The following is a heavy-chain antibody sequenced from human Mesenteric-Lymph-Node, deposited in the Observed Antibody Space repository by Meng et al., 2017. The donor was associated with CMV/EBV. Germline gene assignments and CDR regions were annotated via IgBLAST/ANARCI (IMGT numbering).Heavy chain of an antibody. CDR3: TGYDATGYHFDAFAI. CDR2: IKSKSDGGTT. Sequence: GGSLRLSCAASGFTFSNAWMNWVRQVPGKGLEWVGRIKSKSDGGTTDYAAPVEGRFSISRDDSKNTLYLQMNILRTDDTAVYFCTGYDATGYHFDAFAIWGQGTMVTVSS. V-gene: IGHV3-15*01. J-gene: IGHJ3*02. D-gene: IGHD3-22*01. CDR1: GFTFSNAW.